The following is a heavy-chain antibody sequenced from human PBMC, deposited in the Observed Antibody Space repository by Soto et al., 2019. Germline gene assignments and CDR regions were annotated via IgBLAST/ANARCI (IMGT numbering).Heavy chain of an antibody. D-gene: IGHD3-22*01. Sequence: ASVKVSCKASGYTFTSYAMHWVRQAPGQRLEWMGWINAGNGNTKYSQKFQGRVTITTDTSASTAYMELSSLRSDDTAVYYCARDPKIDYYDSSGPPDYWGQGTLVTVSS. V-gene: IGHV1-3*01. J-gene: IGHJ4*02. CDR1: GYTFTSYA. CDR3: ARDPKIDYYDSSGPPDY. CDR2: INAGNGNT.